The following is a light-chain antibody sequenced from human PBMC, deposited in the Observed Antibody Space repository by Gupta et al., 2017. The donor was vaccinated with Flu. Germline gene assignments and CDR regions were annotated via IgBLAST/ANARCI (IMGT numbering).Light chain of an antibody. V-gene: IGLV3-1*01. J-gene: IGLJ3*02. CDR2: KDN. CDR3: QTWDRTNWV. Sequence: SYALTQPPSVSLSPGKTASITCSGDRLEDKYVSWHQQKSGQSLVVVIYKDNKGPAGIPERFSGSNSVNTATLTISETQAMDEGDYYCQTWDRTNWVFGGGTKLTVL. CDR1: RLEDKY.